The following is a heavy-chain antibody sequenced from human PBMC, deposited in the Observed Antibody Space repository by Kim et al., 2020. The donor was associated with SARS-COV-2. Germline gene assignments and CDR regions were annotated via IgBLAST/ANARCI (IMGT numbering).Heavy chain of an antibody. J-gene: IGHJ4*02. CDR2: NT. Sequence: NTKYSQKFQGRVIITRNTSARTVYLDLSGLKSEDTAIYYCARGTTSIPGDYWGQGTLVTVSS. D-gene: IGHD1-26*01. V-gene: IGHV1-3*01. CDR3: ARGTTSIPGDY.